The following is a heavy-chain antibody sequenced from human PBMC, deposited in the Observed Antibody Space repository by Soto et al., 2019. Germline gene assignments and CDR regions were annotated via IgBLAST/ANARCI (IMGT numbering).Heavy chain of an antibody. CDR1: GGSFSGYY. V-gene: IGHV4-34*01. D-gene: IGHD6-19*01. J-gene: IGHJ6*02. CDR3: ARGLHPGYSSGWYWQTPGREDYYYYGMDV. Sequence: QVQLQQWGAGLLKPSETLSLTCAVYGGSFSGYYWSWIRQPPGKGLEWIGEINHSGSTNYNPSLKSRVTRSVDTSKNQFSLKLSSVTAADTAVYYCARGLHPGYSSGWYWQTPGREDYYYYGMDVWGQGTTVTVSS. CDR2: INHSGST.